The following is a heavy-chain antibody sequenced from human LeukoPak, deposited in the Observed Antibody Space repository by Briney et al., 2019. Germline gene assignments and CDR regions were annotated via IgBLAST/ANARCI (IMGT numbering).Heavy chain of an antibody. Sequence: SETLSLTCTVSGGSISSGSYYWGWIRQPPGKGLEWIGSIYYSGSTYYNPSLKSRVTISVDTSKNQFSLKLSSVTAADTAVYYCARDRRTDSGAFDIWGQGTMVTVSS. CDR3: ARDRRTDSGAFDI. J-gene: IGHJ3*02. CDR1: GGSISSGSYY. V-gene: IGHV4-39*07. D-gene: IGHD3-10*01. CDR2: IYYSGST.